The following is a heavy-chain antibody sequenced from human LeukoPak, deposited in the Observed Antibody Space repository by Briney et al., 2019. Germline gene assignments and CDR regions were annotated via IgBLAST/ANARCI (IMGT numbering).Heavy chain of an antibody. V-gene: IGHV3-72*01. J-gene: IGHJ4*01. Sequence: PGGSLRLSCAASGFTFSDYYMDWVRQAPGKGLEWVGRSRNKANSYTTEYAASVKGRFTISREYSKISLYLQKNSLKTEDTAVYYCARVRYCSGGSCYSFDYWGQGTTVTVSS. CDR2: SRNKANSYTT. CDR3: ARVRYCSGGSCYSFDY. D-gene: IGHD2-15*01. CDR1: GFTFSDYY.